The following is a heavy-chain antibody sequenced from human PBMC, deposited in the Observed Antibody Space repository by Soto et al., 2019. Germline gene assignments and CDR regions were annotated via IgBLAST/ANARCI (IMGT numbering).Heavy chain of an antibody. Sequence: QVQLQQWGAGLLKPSETLSLTCAVYGGSFSGYHWSWIRQSPGKGLEWIGEINHSGYTNYNPSLKSRVTISVDTSKTQFSLKVNSVTAAATARYYCATGHCSSTSCAEYWGQGTLVTVSS. V-gene: IGHV4-34*01. CDR2: INHSGYT. CDR1: GGSFSGYH. D-gene: IGHD2-2*01. CDR3: ATGHCSSTSCAEY. J-gene: IGHJ4*02.